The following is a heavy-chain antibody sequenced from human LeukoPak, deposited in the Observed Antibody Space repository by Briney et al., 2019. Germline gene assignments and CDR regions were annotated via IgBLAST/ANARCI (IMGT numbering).Heavy chain of an antibody. D-gene: IGHD6-6*01. CDR2: IHYSGNT. CDR3: AREARPWGGWFDP. J-gene: IGHJ5*02. Sequence: SETLSLTCTVSGGSISSYYWSWIRQPPGKGLEWIGYIHYSGNTNYNPSLKSRVTISVDTSKNQFSLMLSSVTAADTAVYYCAREARPWGGWFDPWGQGTLVTVSS. CDR1: GGSISSYY. V-gene: IGHV4-59*12.